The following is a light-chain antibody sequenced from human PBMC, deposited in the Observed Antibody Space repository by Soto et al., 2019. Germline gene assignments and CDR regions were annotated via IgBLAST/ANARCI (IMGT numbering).Light chain of an antibody. CDR1: QTISNW. V-gene: IGKV1-5*03. CDR2: KAS. J-gene: IGKJ1*01. Sequence: DIQMTQSPSTLSGSVGDRVTITCRASQTISNWLAWYQQRPGKPPNLLIYKASTLASGVPSRFSGSGSGTEFTLTINSLQPDEFATYYCQQYHIYSGTFGKGTKVDIK. CDR3: QQYHIYSGT.